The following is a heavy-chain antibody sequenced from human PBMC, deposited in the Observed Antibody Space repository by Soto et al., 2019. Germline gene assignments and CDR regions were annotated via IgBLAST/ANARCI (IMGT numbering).Heavy chain of an antibody. CDR3: ARGASIGSKSWFDP. J-gene: IGHJ5*02. CDR2: INFSGIT. Sequence: SETLSLTCAVFGGSFSAYYWSWIRQPPGKGLEWIGEINFSGITNYNPSLKSRVTISVVTSKNQFSLKLSSVSAADTAVYYCARGASIGSKSWFDPWGKGTLVTVSS. CDR1: GGSFSAYY. V-gene: IGHV4-34*01. D-gene: IGHD6-6*01.